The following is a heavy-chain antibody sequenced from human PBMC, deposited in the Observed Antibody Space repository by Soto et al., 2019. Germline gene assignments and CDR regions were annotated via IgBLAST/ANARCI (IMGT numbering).Heavy chain of an antibody. Sequence: QVQLVESGGGVVQPGRSQRFSCAASGFTFSSYGMHWVRQAPGKGLEWVAVIWYDGSNKYYADSVKGRFTISRDNSKNTLYLQMNSLRAEGTAVYYCARDWVVAATNYYYGMDVWGQGTTVTVSS. CDR3: ARDWVVAATNYYYGMDV. CDR2: IWYDGSNK. V-gene: IGHV3-33*01. CDR1: GFTFSSYG. J-gene: IGHJ6*02. D-gene: IGHD2-15*01.